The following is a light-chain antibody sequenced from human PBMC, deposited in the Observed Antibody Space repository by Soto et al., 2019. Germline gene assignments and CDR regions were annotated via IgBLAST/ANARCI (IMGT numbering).Light chain of an antibody. Sequence: EIVLTQSPGTLSLPPGERATLSCRASQSVSNYYLAWYQQKPGQAPRLLIYGASSRAAGIPDRFSGRGSGTDFTLTISRLEPEDLALYYCQQYGSSPVTFGGGTKVEI. CDR3: QQYGSSPVT. V-gene: IGKV3-20*01. J-gene: IGKJ4*01. CDR1: QSVSNYY. CDR2: GAS.